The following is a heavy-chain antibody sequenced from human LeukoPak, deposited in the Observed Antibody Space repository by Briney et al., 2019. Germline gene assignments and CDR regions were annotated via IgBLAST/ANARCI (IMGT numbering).Heavy chain of an antibody. Sequence: SGTLSLTCDVSAGSISGGHWWNWVRQSPGKGLEWIGQIYHSGSTNYNPSLKSRVTISVDKAKNQFSLNLNSVTAADTAVYYCARGYDSSGYVYYYYYMDVWGKGTTVTVSS. CDR3: ARGYDSSGYVYYYYYMDV. V-gene: IGHV4-4*02. CDR2: IYHSGST. CDR1: AGSISGGHW. D-gene: IGHD3-22*01. J-gene: IGHJ6*03.